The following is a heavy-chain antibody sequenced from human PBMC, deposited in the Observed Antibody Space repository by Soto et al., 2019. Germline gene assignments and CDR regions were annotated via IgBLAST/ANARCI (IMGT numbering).Heavy chain of an antibody. CDR1: GFTLSSYG. Sequence: PGGSLRLSCPASGFTLSSYGLHWVRQAPAKGLERVAVIWHDGSNKYYADSVKGRFTISRDNSKNTLYLQMNSLRGEDTAVYYCARHYSPRADRDGSLDAFDVCRQGAMVTXSS. V-gene: IGHV3-33*01. CDR2: IWHDGSNK. CDR3: ARHYSPRADRDGSLDAFDV. J-gene: IGHJ3*01. D-gene: IGHD3-10*01.